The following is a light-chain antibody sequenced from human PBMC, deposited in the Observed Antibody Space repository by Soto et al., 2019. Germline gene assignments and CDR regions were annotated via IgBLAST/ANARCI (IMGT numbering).Light chain of an antibody. Sequence: QSALTQPASVSGSPGQSITISCTGTSSDVGSYNLVSWYQQHPGKAPKLIIYEGSKRPSGVSNPFSGSKSGNTASLTISGLQAEDEADYYCCSYAGSSTWVFGGGTKVTVL. CDR2: EGS. CDR1: SSDVGSYNL. CDR3: CSYAGSSTWV. V-gene: IGLV2-23*01. J-gene: IGLJ3*02.